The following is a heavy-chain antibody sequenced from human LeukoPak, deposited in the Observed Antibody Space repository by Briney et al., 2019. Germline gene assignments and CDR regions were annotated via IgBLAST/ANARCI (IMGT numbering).Heavy chain of an antibody. J-gene: IGHJ4*02. CDR2: ISSSSSYI. CDR3: ARGGPYYYDSSGYYASDY. D-gene: IGHD3-22*01. Sequence: GGSLRLSCAASGFTFSSYSMNWVRQAPGKGLEWVSSISSSSSYIYYADSVKGRFTISRDNAKNSLYLQMNSLRAEDTAVYYCARGGPYYYDSSGYYASDYWGQGTLVTVSS. V-gene: IGHV3-21*01. CDR1: GFTFSSYS.